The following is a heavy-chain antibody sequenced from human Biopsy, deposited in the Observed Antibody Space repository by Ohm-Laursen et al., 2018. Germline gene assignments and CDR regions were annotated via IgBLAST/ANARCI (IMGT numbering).Heavy chain of an antibody. Sequence: SSVKVSCKASGGTFTNHAVGWVRQAPGQGLEWVGSSIPLFNTANYADRFQGRVTLTADKSTTTAYKELSSLRSEDTAIYYCARFPLGAYDDSGSYRAVEHWYFDLWGRGTLVTVSS. V-gene: IGHV1-69*06. CDR3: ARFPLGAYDDSGSYRAVEHWYFDL. CDR2: SIPLFNTA. D-gene: IGHD3-22*01. CDR1: GGTFTNHA. J-gene: IGHJ2*01.